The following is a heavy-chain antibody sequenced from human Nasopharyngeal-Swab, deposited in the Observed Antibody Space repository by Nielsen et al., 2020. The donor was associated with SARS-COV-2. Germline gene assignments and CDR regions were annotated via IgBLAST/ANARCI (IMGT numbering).Heavy chain of an antibody. CDR3: ARDPGASAEAVAWFDP. D-gene: IGHD6-19*01. CDR2: IWFDGSNK. J-gene: IGHJ5*02. V-gene: IGHV3-33*01. Sequence: GESLKISCEASGFSFPTHGMHWVRQAPGKRPEWVALIWFDGSNKYFAGSVKGRFTISRDNSKNTVYLLMSSLRAEDTAVYYCARDPGASAEAVAWFDPWGQGTLVTVSS. CDR1: GFSFPTHG.